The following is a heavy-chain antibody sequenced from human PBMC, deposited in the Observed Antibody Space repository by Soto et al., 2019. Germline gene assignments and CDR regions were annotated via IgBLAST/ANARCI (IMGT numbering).Heavy chain of an antibody. CDR1: GGSISSRDYY. CDR3: ARLGRQAYNWFDP. V-gene: IGHV4-61*08. D-gene: IGHD1-26*01. CDR2: IYYSGST. J-gene: IGHJ5*02. Sequence: PSETLPLTCTVSGGSISSRDYYWSWIRQPPGKGLEWIGYIYYSGSTNYNPSLKSRVTISVDTSKNQFSLKLSSVTAADTAVYYCARLGRQAYNWFDPWGQGTLVTVSS.